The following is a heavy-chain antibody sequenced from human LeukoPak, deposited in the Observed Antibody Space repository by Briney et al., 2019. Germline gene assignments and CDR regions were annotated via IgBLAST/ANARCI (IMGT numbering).Heavy chain of an antibody. CDR3: ARVDSSPHHFDY. CDR2: IYYSGST. Sequence: SETLSLTCTVSGGSISSGDYYWSWIRQPPGKGLEWIGYIYYSGSTYYNPSLKSRVTISVDTSKNQFSLKLSSVTAADTAVYYCARVDSSPHHFDYWGQGTLVTVSS. J-gene: IGHJ4*02. D-gene: IGHD3-22*01. CDR1: GGSISSGDYY. V-gene: IGHV4-30-4*01.